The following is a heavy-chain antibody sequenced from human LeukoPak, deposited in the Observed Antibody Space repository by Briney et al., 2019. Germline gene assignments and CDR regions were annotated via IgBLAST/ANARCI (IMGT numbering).Heavy chain of an antibody. V-gene: IGHV3-21*01. D-gene: IGHD3-22*01. CDR3: VRLRRNNDRSGYYYYYDY. J-gene: IGHJ4*02. Sequence: GGSLRLSCAASGYTFSDFCVNWVRQAPGKGLEWVSSISVSSNYRYYADSVRGRFTISRDDARDSLFLQMNSMRAEDTAVYFCVRLRRNNDRSGYYYYYDYWGQGTLVTVSS. CDR2: ISVSSNYR. CDR1: GYTFSDFC.